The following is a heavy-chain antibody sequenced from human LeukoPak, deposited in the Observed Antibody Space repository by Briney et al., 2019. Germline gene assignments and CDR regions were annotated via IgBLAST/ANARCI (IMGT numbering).Heavy chain of an antibody. J-gene: IGHJ4*02. D-gene: IGHD6-13*01. CDR3: ARAGANGIEAAGSLRY. CDR1: GDSVSSGGYY. CDR2: IYYSGST. Sequence: SETLSLTCSVSGDSVSSGGYYWSWIRQPPGKGLEWIGYIYYSGSTNYNPSLKSRVTISVDTSKNQFSLKLSSVTAADTAVYYCARAGANGIEAAGSLRYWGQGTLVTVSS. V-gene: IGHV4-61*08.